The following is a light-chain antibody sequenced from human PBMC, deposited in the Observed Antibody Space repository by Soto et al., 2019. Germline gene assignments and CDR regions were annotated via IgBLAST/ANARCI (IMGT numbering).Light chain of an antibody. CDR3: SSYTSSSTLV. J-gene: IGLJ2*01. CDR1: SSDVGGYNY. V-gene: IGLV2-14*01. Sequence: QSALTQPASVSGSPGQSITISCTGTSSDVGGYNYVSWYQQHPGKAPKLMIYEVSNRPSGVSNRFSGSKSDDTASLTISGLRAEDEADYYCSSYTSSSTLVFGGGTKVTVL. CDR2: EVS.